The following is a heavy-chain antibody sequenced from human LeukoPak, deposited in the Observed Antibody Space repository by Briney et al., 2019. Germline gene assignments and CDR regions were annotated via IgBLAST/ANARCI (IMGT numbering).Heavy chain of an antibody. CDR3: TTRMATVTAVFDY. J-gene: IGHJ4*02. CDR1: GFTFCNAW. Sequence: GGSLRLSCAASGFTFCNAWMSWVRQAPGKGLEWVGRIKSKTEGGTTDYAAPVKGRCTISRDDSKNTLYLQMNSLKTEDTAVYYCTTRMATVTAVFDYWGQGTLVTVSS. V-gene: IGHV3-15*01. D-gene: IGHD4-17*01. CDR2: IKSKTEGGTT.